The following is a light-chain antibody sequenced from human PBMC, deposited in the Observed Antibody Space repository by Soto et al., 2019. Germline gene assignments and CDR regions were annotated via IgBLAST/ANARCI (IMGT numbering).Light chain of an antibody. Sequence: DIKMTQSPSILAASVGDSVTITGRASQRLRRWLAWYQQKPGKAPNLLTSAPSSLNSGVPSRFSASQSGTEFTLTITSLLPDDFATYFCQQYSSYYLPTFGGGSKVDIK. CDR2: APS. J-gene: IGKJ4*01. CDR3: QQYSSYYLPT. CDR1: QRLRRW. V-gene: IGKV1-5*01.